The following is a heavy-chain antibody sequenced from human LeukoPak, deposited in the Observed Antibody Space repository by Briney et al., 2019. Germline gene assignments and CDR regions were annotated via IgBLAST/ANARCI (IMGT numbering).Heavy chain of an antibody. J-gene: IGHJ6*03. CDR1: GYTFTSYY. CDR2: INPSGGST. CDR3: ARGPRGRSGSYIYYYYYMDV. D-gene: IGHD1-26*01. Sequence: ASVKVSCKASGYTFTSYYIHWVRQAPGQGLEWMGIINPSGGSTSYAQKFQGRVTMTRDTSTSTVYMELSSLRSEDTAVYYCARGPRGRSGSYIYYYYYMDVWGKGTTVTVSS. V-gene: IGHV1-46*01.